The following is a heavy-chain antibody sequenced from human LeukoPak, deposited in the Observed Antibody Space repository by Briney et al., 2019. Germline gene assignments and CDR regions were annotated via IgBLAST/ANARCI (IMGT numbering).Heavy chain of an antibody. CDR1: GLTFSDYY. Sequence: PGGSLRLSCAASGLTFSDYYMSWIRQAPGKGLEWVSFISRTFTIYYVESVKGRFTISRDNAKNSLHLQMNSLRAEDTAVYYCATMRYYPETTGYYFDHWGQGSLVTVST. D-gene: IGHD4-11*01. CDR3: ATMRYYPETTGYYFDH. J-gene: IGHJ4*02. V-gene: IGHV3-11*01. CDR2: ISRTFTI.